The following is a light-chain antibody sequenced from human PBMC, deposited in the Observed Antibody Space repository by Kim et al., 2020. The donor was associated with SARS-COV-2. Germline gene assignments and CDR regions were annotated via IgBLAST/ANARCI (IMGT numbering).Light chain of an antibody. CDR3: MQALQTPVYS. CDR2: LGS. V-gene: IGKV2-28*01. J-gene: IGKJ2*03. CDR1: QSLLQSNGYNY. Sequence: DIVMTQSPLSLPVTPGEPASISCRSSQSLLQSNGYNYLDWYLKKPGQSPQLLIYLGSNRASGVPDRFSGSGSGTDFTLKISRVEAEDVGVYYCMQALQTPVYSFGQGTKLEI.